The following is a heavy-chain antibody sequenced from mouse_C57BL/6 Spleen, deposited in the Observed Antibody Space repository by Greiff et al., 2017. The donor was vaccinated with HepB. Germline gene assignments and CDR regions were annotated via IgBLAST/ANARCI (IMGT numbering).Heavy chain of an antibody. V-gene: IGHV2-2*01. CDR3: ARKGYDRDAMDY. J-gene: IGHJ4*01. Sequence: QVQLKESGPGLVQPSQSLSITCTVSGFSLTSYGVHWVRQSPGKGLEWLGVIWSGGSTDYNAAFISRLSISKDNSKSQVFFKMNSLQADDTAIYYCARKGYDRDAMDYWGQGTSVTVSS. CDR2: IWSGGST. D-gene: IGHD2-2*01. CDR1: GFSLTSYG.